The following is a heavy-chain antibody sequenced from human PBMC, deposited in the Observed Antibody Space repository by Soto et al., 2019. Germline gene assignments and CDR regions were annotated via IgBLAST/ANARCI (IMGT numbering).Heavy chain of an antibody. J-gene: IGHJ5*02. Sequence: ASVKVSYKASGGTFSSYAISWVRQAPGQGLEWMGGIIPIFGTANYAQKFQGRVTITADESTSTAYMELSSLRSEDTAVYYCAKHDYGDYVAWFDPWGQGTLVTVSS. CDR3: AKHDYGDYVAWFDP. V-gene: IGHV1-69*13. D-gene: IGHD4-17*01. CDR2: IIPIFGTA. CDR1: GGTFSSYA.